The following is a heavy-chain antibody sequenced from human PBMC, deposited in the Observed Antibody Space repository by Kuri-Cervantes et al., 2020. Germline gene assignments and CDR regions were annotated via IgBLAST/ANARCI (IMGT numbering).Heavy chain of an antibody. CDR3: ARDGEQQQVAWYFDY. D-gene: IGHD6-13*01. Sequence: GSLRLSCAVSGYSISSGYYWGWIRQPPGKGLEWIGSIYHSGSTYYNPSLKSRVTISVDTSKNQFSLKLSSVTAADTAVYYCARDGEQQQVAWYFDYWGQGTLVTVSS. V-gene: IGHV4-38-2*02. CDR2: IYHSGST. CDR1: GYSISSGYY. J-gene: IGHJ4*02.